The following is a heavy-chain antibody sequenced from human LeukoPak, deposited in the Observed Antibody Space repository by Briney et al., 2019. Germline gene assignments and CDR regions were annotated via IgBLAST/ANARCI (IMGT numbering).Heavy chain of an antibody. CDR2: IRSKANSYAT. V-gene: IGHV3-73*01. J-gene: IGHJ4*02. CDR3: TAGGKSSGQDY. D-gene: IGHD3-22*01. CDR1: GFTFSSYA. Sequence: GGSLRLSCAASGFTFSSYAMCWVRQAPGKGLEWVGRIRSKANSYATAYAASVKGRFTISRDDSKNTAYLQMNSLKTEDTAVYYCTAGGKSSGQDYWGQGTLVTVSS.